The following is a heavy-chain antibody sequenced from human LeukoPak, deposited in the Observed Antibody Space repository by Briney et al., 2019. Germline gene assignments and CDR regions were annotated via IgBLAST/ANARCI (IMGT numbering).Heavy chain of an antibody. CDR1: GLIVITID. Sequence: GGSLRLSRLPSGLIVITIDMTSARQAPGKGLEWVSVLYSDGNTKYADSVQGRFTISRDNFKNTLYLEMKSLSPEDTASYFCSRAIEPIAAIAPAYWGKVTLVTVSS. D-gene: IGHD1-14*01. V-gene: IGHV3-53*01. J-gene: IGHJ4*02. CDR3: SRAIEPIAAIAPAY. CDR2: LYSDGNT.